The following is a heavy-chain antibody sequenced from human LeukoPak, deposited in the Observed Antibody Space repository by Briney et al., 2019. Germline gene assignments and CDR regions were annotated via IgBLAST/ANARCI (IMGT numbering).Heavy chain of an antibody. CDR3: ARRGTAMVK. Sequence: SETLSLTCAVYGGSFCGYYWSWIRQPPGKGLEWIGEINHSGSTNYNPSLKSRVTISVDTSKNQFSLKLSSVTAADTAVYYCARRGTAMVKWGQGTLVTVSS. V-gene: IGHV4-34*01. D-gene: IGHD5-18*01. CDR2: INHSGST. CDR1: GGSFCGYY. J-gene: IGHJ4*02.